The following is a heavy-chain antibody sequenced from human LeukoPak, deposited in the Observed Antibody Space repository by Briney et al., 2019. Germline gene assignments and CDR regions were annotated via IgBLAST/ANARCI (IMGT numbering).Heavy chain of an antibody. CDR3: ARPLEYSSSSFDY. CDR2: ISSSSYI. CDR1: GFTFSSYS. V-gene: IGHV3-21*01. J-gene: IGHJ4*02. D-gene: IGHD6-6*01. Sequence: GGSLRLSCAASGFTFSSYSMNWVRQAPGKGLEWVSSISSSSYIYYADSVKGRFTISRDNAKNSLYLQMNSLRAEDTAVYYCARPLEYSSSSFDYWGQGTLVTVSS.